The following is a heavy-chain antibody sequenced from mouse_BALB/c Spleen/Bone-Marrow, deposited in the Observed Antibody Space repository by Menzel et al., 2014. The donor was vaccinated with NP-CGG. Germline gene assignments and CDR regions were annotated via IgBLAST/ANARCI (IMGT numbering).Heavy chain of an antibody. V-gene: IGHV2-6-1*01. J-gene: IGHJ2*02. Sequence: QVQLQQSGPGLVAPSQSLSITCAISGFSLTSYGVHWVRQPPGKGLEWLTVIWNDGSTTYNSALKSRLTISKDNSKTQVFLKMNSLQADDAGMYYSTKQEGGYFDFWGQGTSLTVSS. CDR3: TKQEGGYFDF. CDR2: IWNDGST. CDR1: GFSLTSYG.